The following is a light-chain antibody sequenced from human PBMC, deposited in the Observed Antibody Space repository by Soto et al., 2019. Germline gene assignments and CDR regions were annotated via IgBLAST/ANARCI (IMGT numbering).Light chain of an antibody. CDR2: DAS. J-gene: IGKJ2*01. Sequence: DIQMTQSPSTLSASVGDRVTITCRASRSISGWLAWYQQKPGKAPKVLIYDASSLESGVPSRFSGSGSGTEFTLTISSLQPDDFATYYCQQYNGYPNTFGQGTKLEIK. CDR1: RSISGW. V-gene: IGKV1-5*01. CDR3: QQYNGYPNT.